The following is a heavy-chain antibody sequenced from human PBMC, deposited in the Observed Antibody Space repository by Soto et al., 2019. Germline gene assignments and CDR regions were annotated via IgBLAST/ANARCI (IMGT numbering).Heavy chain of an antibody. CDR2: TYSRSSWAN. CDR3: ARVISADVGACHYY. V-gene: IGHV6-1*01. Sequence: SQPLSLTCVISGDSGSSNNDFWHCIRQSRSRGLAWLGSTYSRSSWANNYAVFVKSRKTISADTSENLFSMQMSTVTLEDTAVNYCARVISADVGACHYY. J-gene: IGHJ6*01. CDR1: GDSGSSNNDF. D-gene: IGHD6-25*01.